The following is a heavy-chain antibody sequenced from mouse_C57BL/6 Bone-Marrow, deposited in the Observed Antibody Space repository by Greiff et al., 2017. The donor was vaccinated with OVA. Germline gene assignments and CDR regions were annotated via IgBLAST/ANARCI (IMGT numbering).Heavy chain of an antibody. V-gene: IGHV5-16*01. CDR2: INYDGSST. J-gene: IGHJ4*01. Sequence: EVKVEESEGGLVQPGSSMKLSCTASGFTFSDYYMAWVRQVPEKGLEWVANINYDGSSTYYLDSLKSRFIISRDNAKNILYLQMSSLKSEDTATYYCARDGYYEAMDYWGQGTSVTVSS. D-gene: IGHD2-3*01. CDR3: ARDGYYEAMDY. CDR1: GFTFSDYY.